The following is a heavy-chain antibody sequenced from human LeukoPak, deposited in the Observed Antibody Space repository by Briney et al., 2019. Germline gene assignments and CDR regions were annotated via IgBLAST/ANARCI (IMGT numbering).Heavy chain of an antibody. J-gene: IGHJ3*02. V-gene: IGHV3-11*01. CDR3: ARDSLPRRGAFDI. Sequence: GGSLRLSCAASRFTLSDYYMSWIRQAPGKGLEWVSYISSSGSTIYYADSVKGRFTISRDNAKNSLYLQMNSLRAEDTAVYYCARDSLPRRGAFDIWGQGTMVTVSS. CDR2: ISSSGSTI. D-gene: IGHD3-10*01. CDR1: RFTLSDYY.